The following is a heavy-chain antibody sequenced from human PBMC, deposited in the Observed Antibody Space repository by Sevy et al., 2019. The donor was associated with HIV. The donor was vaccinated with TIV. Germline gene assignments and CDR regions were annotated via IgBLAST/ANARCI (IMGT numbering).Heavy chain of an antibody. V-gene: IGHV4-38-2*02. J-gene: IGHJ4*02. D-gene: IGHD3-22*01. Sequence: SETLSLTCAVSGYSISSGYYWGWIRQPPGKGLEWIGSIYHSGSTYYNPSLKSRVTISVDTSKNQFSLKLSSVTAADTAMYYCARDFYYDSSGRTLTTDYWGQGTLVTVSS. CDR3: ARDFYYDSSGRTLTTDY. CDR2: IYHSGST. CDR1: GYSISSGYY.